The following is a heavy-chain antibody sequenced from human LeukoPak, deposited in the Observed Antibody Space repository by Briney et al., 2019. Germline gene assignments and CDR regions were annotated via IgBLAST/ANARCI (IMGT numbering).Heavy chain of an antibody. J-gene: IGHJ4*02. CDR2: ISGSGGST. CDR3: AKKATVAGSGYFDY. Sequence: PGGSLRLSCAASGFTFSSYAMSWVRQAPGKGLEWVSAISGSGGSTYYADSVKGRFAISRDNSKNTLFLQVDSLRAEDTAVYYCAKKATVAGSGYFDYWGQGTLVTVSS. CDR1: GFTFSSYA. D-gene: IGHD6-19*01. V-gene: IGHV3-23*01.